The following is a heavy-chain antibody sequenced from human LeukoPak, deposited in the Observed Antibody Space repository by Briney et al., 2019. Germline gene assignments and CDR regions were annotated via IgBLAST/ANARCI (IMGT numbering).Heavy chain of an antibody. CDR1: GFSFRSFE. CDR3: ARSTELSGPYFYYGMDV. J-gene: IGHJ6*02. CDR2: ISSGAGTI. V-gene: IGHV3-48*03. D-gene: IGHD1-26*01. Sequence: GSLRLSCAASGFSFRSFEMSWVRQAPGKGLECIAYISSGAGTIYHADSVKGRFTISRDNANNSLYLQMNGLRAEDTAIYYCARSTELSGPYFYYGMDVWGQGTTVTVSS.